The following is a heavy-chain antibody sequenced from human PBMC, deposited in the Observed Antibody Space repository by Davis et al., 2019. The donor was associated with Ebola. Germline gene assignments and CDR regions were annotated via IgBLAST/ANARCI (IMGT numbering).Heavy chain of an antibody. CDR2: TSNSRST. D-gene: IGHD5-12*01. CDR3: ARFRTVATGFDF. Sequence: PSETLSLTCTVSGGSISYYFWNWIRQPPGKGLEWIGYTSNSRSTDYNPSLKSRVTMSLDTSRNQLSLRLTSVTAADTAVYYCARFRTVATGFDFWGQGALVSVSS. V-gene: IGHV4-59*08. CDR1: GGSISYYF. J-gene: IGHJ4*02.